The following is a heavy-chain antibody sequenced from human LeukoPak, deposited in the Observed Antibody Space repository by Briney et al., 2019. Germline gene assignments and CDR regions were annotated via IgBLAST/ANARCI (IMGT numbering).Heavy chain of an antibody. CDR3: ARGPYCSSTSCYTRNPEDY. CDR1: GYTFTSYG. Sequence: ASVKVSCKASGYTFTSYGISWMRQAPGQGLEWMGWISAYNGNTNYAQKLQGRVTMTTDTSTSTAYMELRSLRSDDTAVYYCARGPYCSSTSCYTRNPEDYWGQGTLVTVSS. CDR2: ISAYNGNT. D-gene: IGHD2-2*02. V-gene: IGHV1-18*01. J-gene: IGHJ4*02.